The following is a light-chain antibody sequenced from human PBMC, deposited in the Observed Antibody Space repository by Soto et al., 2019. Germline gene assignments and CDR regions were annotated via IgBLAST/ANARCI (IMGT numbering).Light chain of an antibody. CDR3: SSFTSTSTLVV. CDR1: SSDVGDYDF. Sequence: QSVLTQPASVSGSPGQSITISCTGSSSDVGDYDFVSWYQQHPGKAPKLIIYDVSDRPSGVSNRFSGSKSGNTASLTISGLQAEDDAHYYCSSFTSTSTLVVFGGGTQLTVL. CDR2: DVS. J-gene: IGLJ2*01. V-gene: IGLV2-14*03.